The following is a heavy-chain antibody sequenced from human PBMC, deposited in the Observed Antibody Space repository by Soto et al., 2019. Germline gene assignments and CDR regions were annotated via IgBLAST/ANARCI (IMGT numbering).Heavy chain of an antibody. CDR3: ASRILYPLRGAFAI. V-gene: IGHV4-4*02. J-gene: IGHJ3*02. CDR2: IYQSGST. D-gene: IGHD2-8*01. Sequence: SETLSLTCAVFVGSITISYWWSCFRQPPGKGLEWIGEIYQSGSTNYNPSLKSRVTFSVDKSKNQFSLKLSSVTAADTAVYYCASRILYPLRGAFAIWGQGTMVTVS. CDR1: VGSITISYW.